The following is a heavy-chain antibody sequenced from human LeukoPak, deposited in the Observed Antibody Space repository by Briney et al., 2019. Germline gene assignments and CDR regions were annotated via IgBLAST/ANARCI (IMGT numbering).Heavy chain of an antibody. CDR2: IYQSGSGSS. CDR1: GGSTISSNYY. D-gene: IGHD3-3*01. Sequence: SETLSLTCSVSGGSTISSNYYWGWIRQPPGKGLEWIGSIYQSGSGSSYYNPSLKSRVTIFGDTSKNQFFLRLSSVTAADTAVYYCASTLRFLPYRRFDYWGQGTLVTVPS. V-gene: IGHV4-39*01. CDR3: ASTLRFLPYRRFDY. J-gene: IGHJ4*02.